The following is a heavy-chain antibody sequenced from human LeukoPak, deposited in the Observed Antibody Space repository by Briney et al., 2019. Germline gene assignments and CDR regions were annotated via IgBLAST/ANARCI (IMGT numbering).Heavy chain of an antibody. CDR3: ARDAPADYYYYYMDV. CDR2: IYYSGST. CDR1: GGSISSSSYY. Sequence: SETLSLTCTVSGGSISSSSYYWGWIRQPPGKGLEWIGYIYYSGSTYYNPSLKSRVTISVDTSKNQFSLKLSSVTAADTAVYYCARDAPADYYYYYMDVWGKGTTVTVSS. J-gene: IGHJ6*03. V-gene: IGHV4-31*03.